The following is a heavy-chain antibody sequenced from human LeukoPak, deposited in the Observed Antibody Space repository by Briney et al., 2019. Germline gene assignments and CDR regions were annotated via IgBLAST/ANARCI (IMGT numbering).Heavy chain of an antibody. CDR3: ARARSGSYTYFDH. CDR2: IYYSGST. J-gene: IGHJ4*02. D-gene: IGHD1-26*01. V-gene: IGHV4-59*01. CDR1: GGSIGSYY. Sequence: SETLSLTCTVSGGSIGSYYWSWIRQPPGKGLEWIGYIYYSGSTNYNPSLKSRVTISVDTSKNQFSLKLSSVTAADTAVYYCARARSGSYTYFDHWGQGTLVTVSS.